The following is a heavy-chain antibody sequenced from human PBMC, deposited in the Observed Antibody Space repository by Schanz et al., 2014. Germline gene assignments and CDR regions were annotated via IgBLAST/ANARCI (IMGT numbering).Heavy chain of an antibody. J-gene: IGHJ4*02. CDR1: GYTFISYG. Sequence: QVQLVQSGAEVKKPGASVKVSCKASGYTFISYGIKWVRQAPGQGLEWMGWMNPNSGDTGYPRKFQDRVTMTRNTSISTAYMELNSLTSEDTAVYYCARGRTFDYWGQGTLVTVSS. V-gene: IGHV1-8*02. CDR2: MNPNSGDT. CDR3: ARGRTFDY.